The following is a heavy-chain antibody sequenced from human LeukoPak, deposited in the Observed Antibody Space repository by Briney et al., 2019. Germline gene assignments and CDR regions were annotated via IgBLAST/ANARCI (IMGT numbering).Heavy chain of an antibody. Sequence: PGGSLRLSCAAPGFTFSSYSMVWVRQAPGKGLEYVSGITSNGGTTYYANSVKGRFTISRDNSKDTLYLQMGSLRTEDMAVYYCARGIRWASDYWGQGTPVTVAS. D-gene: IGHD4-23*01. CDR1: GFTFSSYS. CDR3: ARGIRWASDY. CDR2: ITSNGGTT. J-gene: IGHJ4*02. V-gene: IGHV3-64*01.